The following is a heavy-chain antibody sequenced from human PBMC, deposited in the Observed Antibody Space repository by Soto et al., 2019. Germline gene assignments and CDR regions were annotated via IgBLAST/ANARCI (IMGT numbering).Heavy chain of an antibody. CDR3: AKGSLLYQASIYYYYGMDV. D-gene: IGHD2-2*01. V-gene: IGHV3-23*01. J-gene: IGHJ6*02. CDR2: ISGSGGST. CDR1: GFTFSSYA. Sequence: SLRLSCAASGFTFSSYAMSWVRQAPGKGLEWVSAISGSGGSTYYADSVKGRFTISRDNSKNTLYLQMNSLRAEDTAVYYCAKGSLLYQASIYYYYGMDVWGQGTTVTVSS.